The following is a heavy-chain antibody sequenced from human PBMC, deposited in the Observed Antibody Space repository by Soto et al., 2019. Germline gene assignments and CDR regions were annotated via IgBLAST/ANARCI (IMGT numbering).Heavy chain of an antibody. CDR2: IYYSGST. V-gene: IGHV4-30-4*01. D-gene: IGHD1-1*01. CDR3: ARAGTYTTPFD. CDR1: GGSISSGDYY. J-gene: IGHJ4*02. Sequence: QVQLQESGPGLVKPSQTLSLTCTVSGGSISSGDYYWSWIRQPPGKGLEWIGYIYYSGSTYYNPALKGXXTXSXVTSKDQFSLKLSSVTAADTAVYYCARAGTYTTPFDWGQGTLVTVSS.